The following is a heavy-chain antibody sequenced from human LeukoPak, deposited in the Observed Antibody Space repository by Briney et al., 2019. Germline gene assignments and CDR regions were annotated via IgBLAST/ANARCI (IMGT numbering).Heavy chain of an antibody. D-gene: IGHD3-10*01. CDR3: AAHARAPMDYMDV. J-gene: IGHJ6*03. CDR2: IYYTGST. V-gene: IGHV4-39*01. CDR1: GDSISRSTYY. Sequence: SETLSLTCTVSGDSISRSTYYWGWIRQPPGEGLDWIGSIYYTGSTYYNPSLKCRLTIAVDTSKNKFSLTLTSVTAADTAIYYCAAHARAPMDYMDVWGKGTTVIVSS.